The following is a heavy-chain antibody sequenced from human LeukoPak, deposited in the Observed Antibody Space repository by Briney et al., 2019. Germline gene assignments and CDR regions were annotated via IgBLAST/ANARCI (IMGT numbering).Heavy chain of an antibody. J-gene: IGHJ4*02. V-gene: IGHV3-11*01. Sequence: GGSLRLSCAASGFTFSDHYMSWFRLSPGKGLEWLSYITSSGTTTDYADSVKGRFTISRDNAKNSMFLQMDSLRPEDTAVYYCARDPDYGDPEWGQGTLVTVSS. D-gene: IGHD4-17*01. CDR2: ITSSGTTT. CDR1: GFTFSDHY. CDR3: ARDPDYGDPE.